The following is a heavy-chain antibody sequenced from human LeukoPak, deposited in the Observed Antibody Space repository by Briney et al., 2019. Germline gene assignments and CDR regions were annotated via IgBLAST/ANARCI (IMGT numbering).Heavy chain of an antibody. Sequence: GRSLRLSCAASGFTFDDYAMHWVRQAPGKGLEWVANIKQDGSEKYYVDSVKGRFTISRDNAKNSLYLQMNSLRAEDTAVYYCARDKFGGTDYWGQGTLVTVSS. CDR2: IKQDGSEK. CDR1: GFTFDDYA. D-gene: IGHD3-16*01. CDR3: ARDKFGGTDY. J-gene: IGHJ4*02. V-gene: IGHV3-7*01.